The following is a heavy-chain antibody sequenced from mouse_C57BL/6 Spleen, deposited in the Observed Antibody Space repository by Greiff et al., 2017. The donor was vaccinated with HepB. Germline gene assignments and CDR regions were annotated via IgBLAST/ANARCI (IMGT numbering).Heavy chain of an antibody. J-gene: IGHJ2*01. CDR2: ILPGSGST. Sequence: VQLQQSGAELLKPGASVKLSCKATGYTFTGYWIEWVKQRPGHGLEWIGEILPGSGSTNYTEKFKGKCTFTADTYSNTAYMQLSSLTTEDSAILYGARSHYLTLYYYDYWGQGTTLTVSS. D-gene: IGHD1-2*01. CDR1: GYTFTGYW. CDR3: ARSHYLTLYYYDY. V-gene: IGHV1-9*01.